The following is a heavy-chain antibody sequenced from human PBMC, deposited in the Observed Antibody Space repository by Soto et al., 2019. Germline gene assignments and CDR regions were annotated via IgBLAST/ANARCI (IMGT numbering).Heavy chain of an antibody. CDR3: AKGRGGSGSLTPRVDF. V-gene: IGHV3-23*01. CDR2: ISGGGDIT. CDR1: GFTFNNYA. Sequence: EVQLLESGGGLVQPGGSLRLSCAASGFTFNNYAMTWVRQAPGKGLEWVSAISGGGDITSYADSVKGRFTVSRDGSKNTLYLQMSSLRAEDTALYYCAKGRGGSGSLTPRVDFWGQGTLVTVPS. D-gene: IGHD3-10*01. J-gene: IGHJ4*02.